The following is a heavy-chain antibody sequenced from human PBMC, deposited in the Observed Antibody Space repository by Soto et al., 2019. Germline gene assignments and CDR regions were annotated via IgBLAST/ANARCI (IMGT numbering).Heavy chain of an antibody. CDR2: MNPYTGNT. Sequence: ASVKVSCKASGYTFTSCDIHWVRQATGQGLEWVGWMNPYTGNTGYAQKFQGRVTMTRNTSINTAYMELSSLTFEDTAVYYCARRKERSGPHYFDSCGQGALVTVSS. CDR3: ARRKERSGPHYFDS. D-gene: IGHD6-25*01. V-gene: IGHV1-8*01. J-gene: IGHJ4*02. CDR1: GYTFTSCD.